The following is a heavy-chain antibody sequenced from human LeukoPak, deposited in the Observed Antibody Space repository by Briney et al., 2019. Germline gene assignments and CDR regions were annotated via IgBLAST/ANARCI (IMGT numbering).Heavy chain of an antibody. D-gene: IGHD3-22*01. CDR3: ARVTGYMIEDYFDY. CDR1: GGSISSSSYY. J-gene: IGHJ4*02. CDR2: IYYSGST. Sequence: SETLSLTCTVSGGSISSSSYYWGWIRQPPGKGLEWIGSIYYSGSTSYNPPLKSRVTISVETSKNQFSLKLSSVTAADTAVYYCARVTGYMIEDYFDYWGQGTLVTVSS. V-gene: IGHV4-39*07.